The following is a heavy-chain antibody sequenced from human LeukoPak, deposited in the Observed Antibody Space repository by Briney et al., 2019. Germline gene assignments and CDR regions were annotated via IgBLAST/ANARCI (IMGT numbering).Heavy chain of an antibody. Sequence: ASVKVSCKASGYTFTSYDINWVRQATGQGLEWMGWMSPNSGNTGYAQKFQGRVTMTRNTSISTAYMELSSLRSEDTAVYYCATGYSSSWLYYYYYGMDVWGQGTTVIVSS. CDR3: ATGYSSSWLYYYYYGMDV. CDR1: GYTFTSYD. D-gene: IGHD6-13*01. V-gene: IGHV1-8*01. J-gene: IGHJ6*02. CDR2: MSPNSGNT.